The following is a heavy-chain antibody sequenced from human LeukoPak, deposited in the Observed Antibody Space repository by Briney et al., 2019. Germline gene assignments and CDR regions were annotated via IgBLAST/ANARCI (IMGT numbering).Heavy chain of an antibody. CDR2: IYWDDDK. CDR1: GFSLSTRGEG. CDR3: AHSPILTGTKLSYFDY. Sequence: SXPTLVNPTQTLTLTCTFSGFSLSTRGEGVGWIRQPPGKALEWLSLIYWDDDKLYSPSLKRRRTITKDTSKNQVVLTMTNMDPVDTATYYCAHSPILTGTKLSYFDYWGQGTLVTVSS. J-gene: IGHJ4*02. D-gene: IGHD3-9*01. V-gene: IGHV2-5*02.